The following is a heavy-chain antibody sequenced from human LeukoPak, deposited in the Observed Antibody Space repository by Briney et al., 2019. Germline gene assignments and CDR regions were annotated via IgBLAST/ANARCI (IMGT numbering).Heavy chain of an antibody. J-gene: IGHJ4*02. V-gene: IGHV4-39*01. Sequence: SETLSLTCAVSGGSISSPSYHWAWIRQPPGKGLEWIANIHYSGSTHYNPSLKSRVTISVDTSKNQFSLKLSSVTAADTAVYYCASHDDSVGYAPDYWGQGSLVTVAS. CDR3: ASHDDSVGYAPDY. CDR2: IHYSGST. D-gene: IGHD3-22*01. CDR1: GGSISSPSYH.